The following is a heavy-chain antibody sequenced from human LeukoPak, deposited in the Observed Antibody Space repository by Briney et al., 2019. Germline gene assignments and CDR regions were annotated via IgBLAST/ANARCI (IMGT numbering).Heavy chain of an antibody. J-gene: IGHJ5*02. D-gene: IGHD3-22*01. Sequence: SETLSLTCTVSGGSISSGGYSWSWIRQHPGKGLEWIGYIYYSGSTYYNPSLKSRVTISVDTSKNQFSLKLSSVSAADTAVYYCALLYYDSSGYSTAYNWFDPWGQGTLVTVSS. CDR1: GGSISSGGYS. CDR3: ALLYYDSSGYSTAYNWFDP. CDR2: IYYSGST. V-gene: IGHV4-31*03.